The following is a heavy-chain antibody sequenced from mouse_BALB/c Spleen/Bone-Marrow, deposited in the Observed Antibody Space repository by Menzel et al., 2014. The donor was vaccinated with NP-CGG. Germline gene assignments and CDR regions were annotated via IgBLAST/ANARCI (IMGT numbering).Heavy chain of an antibody. CDR2: ISSGGGST. CDR3: VRQGAVAATRGFAY. D-gene: IGHD1-1*01. CDR1: GFAFSSHD. V-gene: IGHV5-12-1*01. Sequence: EVKLMESGGGLVKPGGSLKLSCAASGFAFSSHDMSWVRQTPEKRLEWVAYISSGGGSTYYSDTVKGRFTIPRDNAKNTLFLQMSSLKSEDTTMYYCVRQGAVAATRGFAYWGQGTLVTVSA. J-gene: IGHJ3*01.